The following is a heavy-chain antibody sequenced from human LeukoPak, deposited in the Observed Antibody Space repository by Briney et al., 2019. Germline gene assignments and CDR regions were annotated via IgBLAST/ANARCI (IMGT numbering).Heavy chain of an antibody. D-gene: IGHD6-19*01. J-gene: IGHJ4*02. CDR1: GFRFEDYT. CDR3: AKAMHNSGWYGSFDY. Sequence: TGGSLGLSCAASGFRFEDYTMHWVRQAPGKALEWVSGISWNSASRGYADSVKGRFTISRDNAKESLYLQMNSLRTEDTALYYCAKAMHNSGWYGSFDYCGQGTLVAVSS. CDR2: ISWNSASR. V-gene: IGHV3-9*01.